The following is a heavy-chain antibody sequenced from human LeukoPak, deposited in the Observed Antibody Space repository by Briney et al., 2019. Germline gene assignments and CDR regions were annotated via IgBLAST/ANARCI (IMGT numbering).Heavy chain of an antibody. V-gene: IGHV4-61*01. CDR1: GGSVSSGSYY. D-gene: IGHD3-9*01. CDR2: IYYSGST. Sequence: NPSETLSLTCTVSGGSVSSGSYYWSWIRQPPGKGLEWIGYIYYSGSTNYNPSLKSRVTISVDTSKNQFSLKLSSVTAADTAVYYCAGNYDILTGIGYYGMDVWGKGTTVTVSS. J-gene: IGHJ6*04. CDR3: AGNYDILTGIGYYGMDV.